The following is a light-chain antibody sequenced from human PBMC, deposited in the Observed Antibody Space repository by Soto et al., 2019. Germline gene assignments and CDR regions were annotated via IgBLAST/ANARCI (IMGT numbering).Light chain of an antibody. V-gene: IGLV2-11*01. CDR3: CSYAGSYPYV. CDR2: DVS. Sequence: QSVLTQPRSVSGSPGQSVTISCTGTSSDVGGYNYVSWYQQHPGKAPKLMIYDVSKRPSGVPDRFSGSKSGNTASLTISGLQGEDEADYYCCSYAGSYPYVFGTGTKLTVL. CDR1: SSDVGGYNY. J-gene: IGLJ1*01.